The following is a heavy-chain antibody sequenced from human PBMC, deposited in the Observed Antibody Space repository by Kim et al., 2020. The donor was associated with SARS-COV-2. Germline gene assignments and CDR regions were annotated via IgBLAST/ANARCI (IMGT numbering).Heavy chain of an antibody. J-gene: IGHJ5*02. CDR2: ISSSGSTI. V-gene: IGHV3-11*04. D-gene: IGHD3-16*02. CDR3: ARDDYVWGSYRYGGLNWFDP. Sequence: GGSLRLSCAASGFTFSDYYMSWIRQARGKGLEWVSYISSSGSTIYYADSVKGRFTISRDNAKNSLYLQMNSLRAEDTAVYYCARDDYVWGSYRYGGLNWFDPWGQGTLVTVSS. CDR1: GFTFSDYY.